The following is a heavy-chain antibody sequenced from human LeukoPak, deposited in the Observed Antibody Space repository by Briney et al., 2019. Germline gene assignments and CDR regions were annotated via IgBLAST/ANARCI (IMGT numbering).Heavy chain of an antibody. CDR1: GGSISSYY. V-gene: IGHV4-59*01. J-gene: IGHJ2*01. CDR2: IYYTGST. D-gene: IGHD4-23*01. CDR3: ARTSLRWGIYWYLDL. Sequence: SETLSLTCTVSGGSISSYYWSWNRQPPGKGLEWIGYIYYTGSTNYSPSLKSRVTLSVDTSKNHFSLKLSSVTAADTAVYYCARTSLRWGIYWYLDLWGRGTLVTVSS.